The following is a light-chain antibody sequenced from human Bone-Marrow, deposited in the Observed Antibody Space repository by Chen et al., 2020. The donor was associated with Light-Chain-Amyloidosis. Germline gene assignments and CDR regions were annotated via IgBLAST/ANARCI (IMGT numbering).Light chain of an antibody. CDR1: QSIDNY. Sequence: DIQMSQSPYSLSASVGDRVTIPCRASQSIDNYLNWYQQKPGKAPKLLIYAASSLQSGVPSRFSGSGSGTDFSLTIISLQAEDSAAYYCQQSHSSPYTFGHGTKLEIK. CDR2: AAS. J-gene: IGKJ2*01. CDR3: QQSHSSPYT. V-gene: IGKV1-39*01.